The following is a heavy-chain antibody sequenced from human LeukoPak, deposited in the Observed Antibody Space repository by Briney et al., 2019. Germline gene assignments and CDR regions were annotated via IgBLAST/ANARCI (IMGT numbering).Heavy chain of an antibody. CDR2: INPNSGGT. V-gene: IGHV1-2*06. Sequence: ASVKVSCKASGYTFTTYGISWVRQAPGQGLEWMGRINPNSGGTNYAQKFQGRVTMTRDTSISTAYMELSRLRSDDTAVYYCARDIVLMVYAQALGYWGQGTLVTVSS. CDR3: ARDIVLMVYAQALGY. J-gene: IGHJ4*02. CDR1: GYTFTTYG. D-gene: IGHD2-8*01.